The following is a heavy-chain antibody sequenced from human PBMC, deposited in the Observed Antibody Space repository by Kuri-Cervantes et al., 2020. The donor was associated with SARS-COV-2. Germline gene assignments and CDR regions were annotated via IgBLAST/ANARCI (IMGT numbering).Heavy chain of an antibody. Sequence: GGSLRLSCAASGFTFNSYSMNWVRQAPGKGLEWVSYISSSSSTIYYAASVKGRFTISRDNAKNSLYLQMNSLRAEDTAVYYCSRTYDSSGSLYYYYYMDVWGKGTTVTVSS. CDR2: ISSSSSTI. J-gene: IGHJ6*03. D-gene: IGHD3-22*01. V-gene: IGHV3-48*01. CDR3: SRTYDSSGSLYYYYYMDV. CDR1: GFTFNSYS.